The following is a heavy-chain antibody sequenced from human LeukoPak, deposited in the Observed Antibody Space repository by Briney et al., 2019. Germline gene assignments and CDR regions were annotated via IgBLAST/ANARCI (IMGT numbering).Heavy chain of an antibody. CDR2: IIPIFGTA. CDR3: ARGRGKD. V-gene: IGHV1-69*05. CDR1: GYTFTSYG. Sequence: SVKVSCKASGYTFTSYGISWVRQAPGQGLEWMGRIIPIFGTANYAQKFQGRVTITTDESTSTAYMELSSLRSEDTAVYYCARGRGKDWGQGTLVTVSS. D-gene: IGHD4-23*01. J-gene: IGHJ4*02.